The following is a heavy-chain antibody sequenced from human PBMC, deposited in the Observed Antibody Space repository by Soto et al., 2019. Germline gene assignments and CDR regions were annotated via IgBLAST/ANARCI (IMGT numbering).Heavy chain of an antibody. J-gene: IGHJ5*02. V-gene: IGHV1-2*02. CDR1: GYTFIGYY. D-gene: IGHD3-22*01. CDR3: AKTYDGSGQPSHWFAP. CDR2: INPKTGAT. Sequence: ASVKVSCKASGYTFIGYYVNWVRQAPGQGLEWMGWINPKTGATNYAQRFQGRVTLTRDTSITTAYMDLSSLRSDDTATYYCAKTYDGSGQPSHWFAPWGQGTPVTVPS.